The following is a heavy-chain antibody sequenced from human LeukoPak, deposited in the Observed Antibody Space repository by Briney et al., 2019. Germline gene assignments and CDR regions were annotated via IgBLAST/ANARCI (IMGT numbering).Heavy chain of an antibody. J-gene: IGHJ5*02. CDR3: AKHDPRRVVITNWFDP. Sequence: GGSLRLSCAASRFNFSTSWMPWVRQAPAKGLVWVSRIKTDGSSTSYADSVKGRVTISRDNAKNTLYLQMNSLRAEDTAVYYCAKHDPRRVVITNWFDPWGQGTLVTVSS. V-gene: IGHV3-74*01. CDR1: RFNFSTSW. CDR2: IKTDGSST. D-gene: IGHD3-22*01.